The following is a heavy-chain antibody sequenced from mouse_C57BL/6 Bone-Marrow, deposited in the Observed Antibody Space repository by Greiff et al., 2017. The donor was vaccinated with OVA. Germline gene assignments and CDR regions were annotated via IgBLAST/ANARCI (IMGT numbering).Heavy chain of an antibody. Sequence: QVQLKQSGPGLVQPSQSLSITCTVSGFSLTSYGVHWVRQSPGKGLEWLGVIWSGGSTDYNAAFISRLSISKDNSKSQVFFKMNSLQADDTAIYYCARNPYYGSSPYWYFDVWGTGTTVTVSS. CDR2: IWSGGST. J-gene: IGHJ1*03. V-gene: IGHV2-2*01. D-gene: IGHD1-1*01. CDR1: GFSLTSYG. CDR3: ARNPYYGSSPYWYFDV.